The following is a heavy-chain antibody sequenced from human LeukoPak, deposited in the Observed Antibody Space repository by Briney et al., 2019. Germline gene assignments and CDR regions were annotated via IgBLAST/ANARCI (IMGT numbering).Heavy chain of an antibody. CDR2: IYTSGST. CDR1: GGSISSGSYY. Sequence: SETLSLTCTVSGGSISSGSYYWSWIRQPAGKGLEWIGRIYTSGSTNYNPSLKSRVTISVDTSKNQFSLKLSSVTAADTAVYYCARGGCSSTSCYSYYYMDVWGKGTTVTVSS. CDR3: ARGGCSSTSCYSYYYMDV. V-gene: IGHV4-61*02. J-gene: IGHJ6*03. D-gene: IGHD2-2*02.